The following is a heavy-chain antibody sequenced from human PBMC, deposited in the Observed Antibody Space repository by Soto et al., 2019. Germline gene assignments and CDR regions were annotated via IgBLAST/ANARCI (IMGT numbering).Heavy chain of an antibody. D-gene: IGHD5-18*01. V-gene: IGHV3-33*01. CDR1: GFVFTNYG. CDR3: AFSGRGDFTGMVNYYHYGMDV. Sequence: PGGSLRLSCAASGFVFTNYGMHWVRQAPGKGLEWVAVIWYDGSNKYYADSVKGRFTISRDNSKNTLYLQMNSLRAEDTAVYYCAFSGRGDFTGMVNYYHYGMDVWGQGSTVTVSS. J-gene: IGHJ6*02. CDR2: IWYDGSNK.